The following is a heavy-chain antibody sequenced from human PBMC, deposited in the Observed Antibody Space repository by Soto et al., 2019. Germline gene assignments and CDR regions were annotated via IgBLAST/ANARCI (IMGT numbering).Heavy chain of an antibody. J-gene: IGHJ6*02. D-gene: IGHD2-2*01. CDR1: GYTFSVCH. CDR3: ARVTTSAYYYYNYGMDV. CDR2: INPSGGAT. Sequence: QVQLVQSGAEVKKPGASVKVSCKASGYTFSVCHMHWVRQVPGQGLEWMGIINPSGGATSYAQKFQGRVTVTRDTSTNTVYMELSSLRSDDTAVYYCARVTTSAYYYYNYGMDVWGQGTTVTVSS. V-gene: IGHV1-46*01.